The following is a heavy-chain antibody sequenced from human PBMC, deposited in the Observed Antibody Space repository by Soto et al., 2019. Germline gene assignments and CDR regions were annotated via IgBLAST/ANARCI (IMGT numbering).Heavy chain of an antibody. V-gene: IGHV4-59*08. CDR2: IYYSGST. CDR1: GGSISSYY. D-gene: IGHD5-12*01. CDR3: ARVGYSGYESYYYYMDV. J-gene: IGHJ6*03. Sequence: SETLSLTCTVSGGSISSYYWSWIRQPPGKGLEWIGYIYYSGSTNYNPSLKSRVTISVDTSKNQFSLKLSSVTAADTAVYYCARVGYSGYESYYYYMDVCGKGTTVTVSS.